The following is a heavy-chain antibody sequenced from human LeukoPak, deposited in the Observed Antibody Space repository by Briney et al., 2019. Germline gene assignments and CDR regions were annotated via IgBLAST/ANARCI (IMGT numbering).Heavy chain of an antibody. CDR3: ARDQEAVAGYDY. CDR1: GFTFSSYS. J-gene: IGHJ4*02. D-gene: IGHD6-19*01. CDR2: ISSSSSYI. Sequence: GGSLRLSCAASGFTFSSYSMNWVRRAPGKGLEWVSSISSSSSYIYYADSVKGRFTISRDNAKNSLYLQMNSLRAEDTAVYYCARDQEAVAGYDYWGQGTLVTVSS. V-gene: IGHV3-21*01.